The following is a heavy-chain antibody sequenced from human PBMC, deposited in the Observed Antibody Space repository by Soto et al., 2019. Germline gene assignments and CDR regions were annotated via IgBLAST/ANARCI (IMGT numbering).Heavy chain of an antibody. Sequence: QVQLQEAGPGLLKPSETLSLTCTVSGGSISSYFSIWVRQPPGTGLEWIGSVYYTGTTAYNPSLKSRVTISVDTSKTQCSLNLRSVTAADTAVYYCARDLAAVPRAVDYWGRGTLVTVSS. CDR2: VYYTGTT. V-gene: IGHV4-59*01. J-gene: IGHJ4*02. CDR1: GGSISSYF. CDR3: ARDLAAVPRAVDY. D-gene: IGHD6-13*01.